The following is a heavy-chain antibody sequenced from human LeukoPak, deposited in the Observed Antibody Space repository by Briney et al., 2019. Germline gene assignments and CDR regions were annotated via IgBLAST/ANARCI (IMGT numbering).Heavy chain of an antibody. CDR2: ISYSGST. Sequence: SETLSLTCTVSGGSISSYYWSWIRQPPGKGLEWIGYISYSGSTNYNPSLKSRVTISLDTSKNQFSLKLSSVTAADTAVYYCAXGVYIAAAQYGFWGQGTLVTVSS. D-gene: IGHD6-13*01. V-gene: IGHV4-59*01. CDR3: AXGVYIAAAQYGF. CDR1: GGSISSYY. J-gene: IGHJ4*02.